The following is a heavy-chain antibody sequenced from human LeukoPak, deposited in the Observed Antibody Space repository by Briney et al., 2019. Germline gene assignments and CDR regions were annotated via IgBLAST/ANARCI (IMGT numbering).Heavy chain of an antibody. V-gene: IGHV3-7*01. CDR3: AREIVGAIKSYFGY. CDR1: GFTFSSYW. Sequence: PGGSLRLSCTASGFTFSSYWMSWVRQAPGKGLEWVANIRQDGGLKHYVDSVKGRFTISRDNAENSLYLQMNSLRAEDTAVYYCAREIVGAIKSYFGYWGQGTLVTASS. CDR2: IRQDGGLK. D-gene: IGHD1-26*01. J-gene: IGHJ4*02.